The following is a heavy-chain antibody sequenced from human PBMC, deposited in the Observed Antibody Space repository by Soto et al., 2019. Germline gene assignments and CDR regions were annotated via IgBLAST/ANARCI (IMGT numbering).Heavy chain of an antibody. CDR1: GLTVSTNP. J-gene: IGHJ4*02. Sequence: EVQLVDSGGGLVQPGGSLRLSCAASGLTVSTNPMSWVRQAPGKGLEWVSVIYTGGGTHYADSVKGRFTISRDNSKNTVNLQMNSLRPEDTAVYYCATDGSGHWGQGTLVTVSS. V-gene: IGHV3-66*01. CDR3: ATDGSGH. CDR2: IYTGGGT.